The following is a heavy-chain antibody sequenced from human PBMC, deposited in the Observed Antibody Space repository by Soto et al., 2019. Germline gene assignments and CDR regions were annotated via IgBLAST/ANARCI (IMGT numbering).Heavy chain of an antibody. CDR2: ISTYNGNT. Sequence: QVQLVQSGAEVKKPGASVKVSCKASGYTFTSYDISWVRQAPGQGLEWMAWISTYNGNTNYAQKLQGRVTMTTDTSTSTAYMELRSLRSDDTAVYYCARGFRVAATRWWFDPWGQGTLVTVSS. J-gene: IGHJ5*02. CDR3: ARGFRVAATRWWFDP. D-gene: IGHD2-15*01. V-gene: IGHV1-18*01. CDR1: GYTFTSYD.